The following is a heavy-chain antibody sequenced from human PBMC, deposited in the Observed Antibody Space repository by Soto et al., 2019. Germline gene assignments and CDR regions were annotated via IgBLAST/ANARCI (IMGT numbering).Heavy chain of an antibody. Sequence: EVQLLESGGGLVQPGGSLRLSCAASGFTFSSYAMSWVRQAPGKGLEWVSTISGSGDSTYYADSVKGRFTISRDNSKNTLYLQINSLRGEDTAVYYCAKQIAATGTETYWYFDLWGRGTLVTVSS. CDR1: GFTFSSYA. J-gene: IGHJ2*01. V-gene: IGHV3-23*01. D-gene: IGHD6-13*01. CDR2: ISGSGDST. CDR3: AKQIAATGTETYWYFDL.